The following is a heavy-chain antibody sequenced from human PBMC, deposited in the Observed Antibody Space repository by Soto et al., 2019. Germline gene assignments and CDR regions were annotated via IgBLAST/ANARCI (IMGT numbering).Heavy chain of an antibody. Sequence: SETLSLTCTVSGGSISSGGYYWSWIRQHPGKGLEWIGYIYYSGSTYYNPSLKSRVTISVDTSKNQFSLKLSSVTAADTAVYYCARGGSYGDFFDSWGQGAEVTVSS. V-gene: IGHV4-31*03. CDR1: GGSISSGGYY. D-gene: IGHD4-17*01. CDR2: IYYSGST. CDR3: ARGGSYGDFFDS. J-gene: IGHJ4*02.